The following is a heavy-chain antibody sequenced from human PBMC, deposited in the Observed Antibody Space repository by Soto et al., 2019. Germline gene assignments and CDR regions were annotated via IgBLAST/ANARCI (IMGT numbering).Heavy chain of an antibody. CDR1: GGSVSSGSYY. V-gene: IGHV4-61*01. J-gene: IGHJ4*02. D-gene: IGHD4-17*01. CDR2: IYYTGST. Sequence: SETLSLTCTVSGGSVSSGSYYWNWIRQPPGKGLEWIGFIYYTGSTTSNPSLKSRVTISLDTSKIQFSLKLNSVTAADAAVYYCASSRGLRNFDYWGRGAVVTVSS. CDR3: ASSRGLRNFDY.